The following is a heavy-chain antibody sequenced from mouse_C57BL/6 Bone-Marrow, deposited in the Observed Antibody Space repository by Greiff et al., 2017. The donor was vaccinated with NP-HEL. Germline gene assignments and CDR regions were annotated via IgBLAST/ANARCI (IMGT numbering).Heavy chain of an antibody. D-gene: IGHD1-1*01. CDR1: GFTFSDYG. CDR2: ISSGSSTI. V-gene: IGHV5-17*01. CDR3: ARPFYYYGSSSAWFAY. J-gene: IGHJ3*01. Sequence: EVKLMESGGGLVKPGGSLKLSCAASGFTFSDYGMHWVRQAPEKGLEWVAYISSGSSTIYYADTVKGRFTISRHNAKNTLFLQMTSLRSEDTAMYYCARPFYYYGSSSAWFAYWGQGTLVTVSA.